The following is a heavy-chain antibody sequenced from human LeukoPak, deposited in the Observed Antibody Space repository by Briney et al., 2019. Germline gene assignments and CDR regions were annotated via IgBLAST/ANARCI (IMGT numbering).Heavy chain of an antibody. Sequence: PGGSLRLSCEASGFTSSRSWMSWVRQAPGKGLEWVAKIIQDGSEKYYVDSVKGRFTISRDNAKKSLYLQMDTLRAEDTAVYYCGKHGYYYAMDVWGQGTTVTVSS. CDR3: GKHGYYYAMDV. CDR1: GFTSSRSW. CDR2: IIQDGSEK. V-gene: IGHV3-7*05. J-gene: IGHJ6*02.